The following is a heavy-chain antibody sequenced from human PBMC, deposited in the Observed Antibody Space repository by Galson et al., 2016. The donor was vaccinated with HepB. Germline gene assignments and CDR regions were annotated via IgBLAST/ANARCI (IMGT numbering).Heavy chain of an antibody. D-gene: IGHD1-1*01. J-gene: IGHJ4*02. CDR3: ARISGTAVDY. V-gene: IGHV3-53*01. Sequence: SLRLSCAVSGLSVSSNYMSWVRQAPGRGLEWVSVIYSGGGADYADSAKARFTISRDNSNNTLYLQMNDLRAEDTAVYFCARISGTAVDYWGQGTLVTVSP. CDR2: IYSGGGA. CDR1: GLSVSSNY.